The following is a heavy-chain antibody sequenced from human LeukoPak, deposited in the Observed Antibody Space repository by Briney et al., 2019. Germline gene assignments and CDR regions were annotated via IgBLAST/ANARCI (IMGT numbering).Heavy chain of an antibody. D-gene: IGHD1-26*01. CDR3: AREAKVGGALQY. V-gene: IGHV3-74*01. CDR1: GFIFSDYW. J-gene: IGHJ4*02. Sequence: GGSLRLSCAASGFIFSDYWMHWVRHAPGKGLVWVSRINTDGGFTRYADSVQGRFIISRDTAKNTLFLQMNSLRAEDTAVYYCAREAKVGGALQYWGQGILVTVSS. CDR2: INTDGGFT.